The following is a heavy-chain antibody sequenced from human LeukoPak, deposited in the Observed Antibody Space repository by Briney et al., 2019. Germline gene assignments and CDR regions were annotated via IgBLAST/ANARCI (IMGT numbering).Heavy chain of an antibody. CDR3: ARLYSGYVGYYMDV. CDR1: GGSISSYY. CDR2: IYTSGST. J-gene: IGHJ6*03. Sequence: SETLSLTCTVSGGSISSYYWSWIRQPPGKGLEWIGYIYTSGSTNYNPSLKSRVTISVDTSKNQFSLKLSSVTAADTAVYYCARLYSGYVGYYMDVCGKGTTVTVSS. D-gene: IGHD5-12*01. V-gene: IGHV4-4*09.